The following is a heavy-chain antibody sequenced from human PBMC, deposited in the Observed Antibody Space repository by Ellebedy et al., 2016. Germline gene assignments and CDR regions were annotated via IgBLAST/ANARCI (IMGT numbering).Heavy chain of an antibody. CDR1: GYTFTSYG. CDR2: SGYNGNT. J-gene: IGHJ4*02. Sequence: ASVKVSXXASGYTFTSYGMLWARQAPGQGLEWMGLSGYNGNTKSAQKFQGRVSLTTDTSTNTAYMELRCLSSDDTAFYYCARAVLLYGEVVIRIDFWGQGTLVSVPS. V-gene: IGHV1-18*01. D-gene: IGHD3-16*02. CDR3: ARAVLLYGEVVIRIDF.